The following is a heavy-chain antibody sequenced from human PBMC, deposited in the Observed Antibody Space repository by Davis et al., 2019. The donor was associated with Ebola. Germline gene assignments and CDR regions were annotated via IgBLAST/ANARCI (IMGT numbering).Heavy chain of an antibody. CDR3: ARDPGSSAFDY. Sequence: GESLKISCAASGLTFSAYWMSWVRQTPERGLELVANIKEDESVKNYLESVKGRFTISRDNAENLVYLQMNSLRDEDTAVYYCARDPGSSAFDYWGQGTLVTVSS. CDR2: IKEDESVK. CDR1: GLTFSAYW. V-gene: IGHV3-7*03. J-gene: IGHJ4*02. D-gene: IGHD1-14*01.